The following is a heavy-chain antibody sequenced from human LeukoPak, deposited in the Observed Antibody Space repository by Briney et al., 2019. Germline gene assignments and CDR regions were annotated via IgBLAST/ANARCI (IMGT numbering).Heavy chain of an antibody. CDR3: AKVGLSTVTKGGHYYYYYMDV. Sequence: GGSLRLSCAASGFTFSSYAMSWVRQAPGKGLEWVSAISGSGGSTYYADSVKGRFTISRDNSKNTLYLQMNSLRAEDTAVYYCAKVGLSTVTKGGHYYYYYMDVWGKGTTVTVSS. J-gene: IGHJ6*03. V-gene: IGHV3-23*01. CDR2: ISGSGGST. D-gene: IGHD4-17*01. CDR1: GFTFSSYA.